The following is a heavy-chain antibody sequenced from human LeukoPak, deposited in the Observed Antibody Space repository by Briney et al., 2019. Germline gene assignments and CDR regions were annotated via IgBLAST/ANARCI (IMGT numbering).Heavy chain of an antibody. D-gene: IGHD2/OR15-2a*01. V-gene: IGHV4-39*01. J-gene: IGHJ4*02. Sequence: SETLSLTCTVSGGSISSSSYYWGWIRQPPGKGLEWIGSIYYSGSTYYNPSLKSRVTISVDTSENQFSLKLSSVTAADTAVYYCASHTSGDYWGQGTLVTVSS. CDR1: GGSISSSSYY. CDR3: ASHTSGDY. CDR2: IYYSGST.